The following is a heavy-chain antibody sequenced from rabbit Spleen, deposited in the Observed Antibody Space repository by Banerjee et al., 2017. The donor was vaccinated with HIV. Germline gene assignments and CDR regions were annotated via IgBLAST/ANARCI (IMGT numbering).Heavy chain of an antibody. CDR1: GIDFSAYGV. D-gene: IGHD2-1*01. Sequence: QEQLEESGGGLVKPGSTLTLTCKASGIDFSAYGVSCVRQAPGNGLARIGYIDPLFGNTYYASWVNGRFTISRHNAQNTVDLQMNSLAAADTATYFCARDRADIGGDYGPYYFDLWGQGTLVTVS. V-gene: IGHV1S43*01. CDR2: IDPLFGNT. CDR3: ARDRADIGGDYGPYYFDL. J-gene: IGHJ4*01.